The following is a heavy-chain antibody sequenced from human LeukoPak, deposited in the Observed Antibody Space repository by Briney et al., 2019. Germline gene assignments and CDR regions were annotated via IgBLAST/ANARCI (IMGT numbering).Heavy chain of an antibody. J-gene: IGHJ6*03. Sequence: PSQTLSLTCTVSGGSINSDDYYWSWIRQPPGKGLEWIGYIYYSGSTNYNPSLKSRVTMSVDTSENQLSLKLSSVTAADTAVYYCARDLGGYSSGSYFYLMDVWGKGTTVTVSS. D-gene: IGHD5-18*01. CDR1: GGSINSDDYY. CDR2: IYYSGST. CDR3: ARDLGGYSSGSYFYLMDV. V-gene: IGHV4-61*08.